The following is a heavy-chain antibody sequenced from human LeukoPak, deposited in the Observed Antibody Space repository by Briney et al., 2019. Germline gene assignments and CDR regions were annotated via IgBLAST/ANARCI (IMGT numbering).Heavy chain of an antibody. Sequence: PEGSLRLSCAASGFTFSIYRMNWVRQAPGKGLEWVSYISSSSSIIYYADSVKGRFTISRDNAKNSLYLQMNSLRAEDTAVYYCARDFRSSGDDLDYWGQGTLVTVSS. V-gene: IGHV3-48*01. D-gene: IGHD3-22*01. CDR1: GFTFSIYR. CDR2: ISSSSSII. CDR3: ARDFRSSGDDLDY. J-gene: IGHJ4*02.